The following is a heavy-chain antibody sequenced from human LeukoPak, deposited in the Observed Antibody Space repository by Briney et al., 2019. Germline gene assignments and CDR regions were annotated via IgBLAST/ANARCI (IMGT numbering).Heavy chain of an antibody. Sequence: GGSLRLSCAVSGITLSNYGMSWVRQAPGKGLEWVAGISDRGSRTNYADSVKGRFTISTDHPKNTLYLQMNSLRAEDTAVYFCAKRGVVIRVILVGFHKEAYFFDSWGQGALVTVSS. D-gene: IGHD3-22*01. J-gene: IGHJ4*02. V-gene: IGHV3-23*01. CDR1: GITLSNYG. CDR3: AKRGVVIRVILVGFHKEAYFFDS. CDR2: ISDRGSRT.